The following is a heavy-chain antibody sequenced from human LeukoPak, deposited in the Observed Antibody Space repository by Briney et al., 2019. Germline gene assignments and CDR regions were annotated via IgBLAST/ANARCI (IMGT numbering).Heavy chain of an antibody. D-gene: IGHD5-24*01. J-gene: IGHJ4*02. CDR2: IKEEGREK. Sequence: PGGSLRLSCAASGFTFNRYWMSWVRQAPGKGLEWVANIKEEGREKYYIDSVKGRSTISRDNAKNSLYLQMNSLRADDTDVYFCARLPLTERRHFEYWGQGTLVTVSS. CDR3: ARLPLTERRHFEY. CDR1: GFTFNRYW. V-gene: IGHV3-7*05.